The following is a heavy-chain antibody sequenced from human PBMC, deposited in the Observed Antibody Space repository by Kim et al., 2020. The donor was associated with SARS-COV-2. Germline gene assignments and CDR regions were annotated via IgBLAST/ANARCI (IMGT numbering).Heavy chain of an antibody. Sequence: TPSLKSRVTISVDTSKNQFSLKLSSVTAADTAVYYCARAPLLRLVRYFDYWGQGTLVTVSS. V-gene: IGHV4-31*02. J-gene: IGHJ4*02. D-gene: IGHD3-22*01. CDR3: ARAPLLRLVRYFDY.